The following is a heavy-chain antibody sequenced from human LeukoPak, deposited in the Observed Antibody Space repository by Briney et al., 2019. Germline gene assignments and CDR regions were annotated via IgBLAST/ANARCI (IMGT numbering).Heavy chain of an antibody. V-gene: IGHV3-23*01. CDR1: GFTFSSYW. D-gene: IGHD3-10*01. CDR2: ISGSGTPT. CDR3: ARVQKFDSGTYSSRRGAFDI. Sequence: PGGSLRLSCAASGFTFSSYWMSWVRQAPGKGLQWVSGISGSGTPTNYADSVKGRFTVSSDNSNNTMYLQMNSLRAEDTAIYYCARVQKFDSGTYSSRRGAFDIWGQGTMVTVSS. J-gene: IGHJ3*02.